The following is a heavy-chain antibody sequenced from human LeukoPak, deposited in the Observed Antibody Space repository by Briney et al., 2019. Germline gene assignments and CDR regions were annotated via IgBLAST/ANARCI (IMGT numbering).Heavy chain of an antibody. D-gene: IGHD5-18*01. J-gene: IGHJ4*02. CDR3: ARDRYSYGCFDY. CDR1: GFTFSSYA. V-gene: IGHV3-30-3*01. CDR2: ISYDGSNK. Sequence: GGSLRLSCAASGFTFSSYAMHWVRQAPGKGLEWVAVISYDGSNKYYADSVKGRFTISRDNSKNTLYLQMNSLRAEDTAVYYCARDRYSYGCFDYWGQGTLVTVSP.